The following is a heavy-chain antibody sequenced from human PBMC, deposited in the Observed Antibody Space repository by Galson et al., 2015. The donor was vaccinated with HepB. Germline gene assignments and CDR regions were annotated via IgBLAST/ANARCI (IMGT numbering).Heavy chain of an antibody. V-gene: IGHV3-33*01. Sequence: CLRLSCAASRFSFSSYAMHWVRQAPSKRLEWVAVIGYDGSNRSYADSVKGRFTISRDNSKNTLYLQMNSLRAEDTAVYYCARDVGATAAEIVFDYWGQGTLVTVSS. D-gene: IGHD6-13*01. J-gene: IGHJ4*02. CDR3: ARDVGATAAEIVFDY. CDR1: RFSFSSYA. CDR2: IGYDGSNR.